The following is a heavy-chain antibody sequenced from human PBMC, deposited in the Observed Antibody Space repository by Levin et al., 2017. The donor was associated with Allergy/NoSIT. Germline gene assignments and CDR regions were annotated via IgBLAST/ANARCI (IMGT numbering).Heavy chain of an antibody. J-gene: IGHJ4*02. CDR1: GYTLSSYV. V-gene: IGHV1-18*01. CDR2: ISPHNGYT. CDR3: ARDVDIVATFDL. D-gene: IGHD5-12*01. Sequence: ASVKVSCKASGYTLSSYVINWVRQAPGQGLEWMGWISPHNGYTNYAQKLQGRVTMTTDTSTNTAYLELRRLRSDDTAVYYFARDVDIVATFDLWGQGTLVTVSS.